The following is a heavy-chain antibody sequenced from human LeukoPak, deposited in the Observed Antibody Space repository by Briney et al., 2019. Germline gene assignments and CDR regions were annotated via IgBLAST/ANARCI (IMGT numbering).Heavy chain of an antibody. CDR3: AKDSNYDILTGHLFDY. Sequence: GGSLRLSCAASGFTFSSYEMNWVRQAPGKGLEWVSYISSSGSTIYYADSVKGRFTISRDNAKNSLYLQMNSLRAEDTALYYCAKDSNYDILTGHLFDYWGQGTLVTVSS. V-gene: IGHV3-48*03. CDR2: ISSSGSTI. J-gene: IGHJ4*02. D-gene: IGHD3-9*01. CDR1: GFTFSSYE.